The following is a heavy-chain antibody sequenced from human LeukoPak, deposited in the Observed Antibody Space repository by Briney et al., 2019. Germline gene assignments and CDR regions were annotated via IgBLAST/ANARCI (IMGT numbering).Heavy chain of an antibody. V-gene: IGHV3-7*02. Sequence: GGSLRLSCAASGFTFSRYWMSWVRQAPGKGLEWVANIKQDGSEKYYVDSVKGRFTISRDNAKNSLYLQMNSLRAEDTALYYCARGDGPIDYWGQGTLVTVSS. D-gene: IGHD3-10*01. CDR1: GFTFSRYW. CDR3: ARGDGPIDY. J-gene: IGHJ4*02. CDR2: IKQDGSEK.